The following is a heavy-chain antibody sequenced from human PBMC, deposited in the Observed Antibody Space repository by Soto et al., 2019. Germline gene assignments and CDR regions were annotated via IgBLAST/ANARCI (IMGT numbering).Heavy chain of an antibody. V-gene: IGHV3-23*01. J-gene: IGHJ3*02. CDR1: GFTFSSYA. Sequence: GGSLRLSCAASGFTFSSYAMSWVRQAPGKGLEWVSAISGSGGSTYYADSVKGRFTISRDNSKNTLYLQMNSLRAEDTAVYYCARTVVVVTATPGAFDIWGQGTMVTV. D-gene: IGHD2-15*01. CDR3: ARTVVVVTATPGAFDI. CDR2: ISGSGGST.